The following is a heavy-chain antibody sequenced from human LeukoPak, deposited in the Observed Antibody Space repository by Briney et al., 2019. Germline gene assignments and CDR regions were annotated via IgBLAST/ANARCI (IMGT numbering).Heavy chain of an antibody. CDR2: ISAYNGNT. J-gene: IGHJ6*03. V-gene: IGHV1-18*01. CDR3: ARENPYYDNSYMDV. CDR1: GYTFTSYG. Sequence: ASVKVSCKASGYTFTSYGISWVRQAPGQGFEWMGWISAYNGNTNYAQKFQGRVTMTTDTSTSTAYMELRSLRSDDTAVYYCARENPYYDNSYMDVWGKGITVTVSS.